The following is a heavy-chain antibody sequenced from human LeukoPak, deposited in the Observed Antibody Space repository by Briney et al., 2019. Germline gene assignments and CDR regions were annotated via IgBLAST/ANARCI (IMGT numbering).Heavy chain of an antibody. CDR3: ARDWTFTRFSGSHPCAFDV. J-gene: IGHJ3*01. Sequence: ASVKVSCKASGYTFTSYGISWVRQAPGQGLEWMGWISAYNGNTNYAQKLQGRVTMTTDTSTSTAYMELRSLRSDDTAVYYCARDWTFTRFSGSHPCAFDVWGQGTMVTVSS. V-gene: IGHV1-18*01. D-gene: IGHD3-10*01. CDR2: ISAYNGNT. CDR1: GYTFTSYG.